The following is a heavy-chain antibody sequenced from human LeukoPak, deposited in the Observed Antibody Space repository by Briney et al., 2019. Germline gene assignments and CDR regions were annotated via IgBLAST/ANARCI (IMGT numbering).Heavy chain of an antibody. CDR3: ARDPRGSYDSSARFDP. CDR2: INPICIT. V-gene: IGHV4-34*01. Sequence: GGSFXXYYWRWXRXPPGKGLEWIGEINPICITNYTPSLKSPVTISLDTSKNQFSLKLSSVTAADTAVYYCARDPRGSYDSSARFDPWGQATLVTVSS. D-gene: IGHD3-22*01. CDR1: GGSFXXYY. J-gene: IGHJ5*02.